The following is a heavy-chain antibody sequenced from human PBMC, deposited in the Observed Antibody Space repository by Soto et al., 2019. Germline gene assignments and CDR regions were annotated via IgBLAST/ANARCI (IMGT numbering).Heavy chain of an antibody. CDR1: GFTFDDYA. J-gene: IGHJ4*02. V-gene: IGHV3-43D*03. CDR2: ISWDGGST. CDR3: AKGPDSSGYSLFDY. D-gene: IGHD3-22*01. Sequence: GGSLRLSCAASGFTFDDYAMHWVRQAPGKGLEWVSLISWDGGSTYYADSVKGRFTISRDNSKNSLYLQMNSLRAEDTALYYCAKGPDSSGYSLFDYWGQGTLVTVSS.